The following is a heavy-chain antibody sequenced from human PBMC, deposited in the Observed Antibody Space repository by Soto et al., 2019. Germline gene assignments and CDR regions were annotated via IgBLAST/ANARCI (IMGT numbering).Heavy chain of an antibody. J-gene: IGHJ4*02. CDR1: GFTFSTYG. D-gene: IGHD1-1*01. CDR2: ISYDGVNK. Sequence: QVQLLESGGGVVQPGRSLRLSCAASGFTFSTYGMHWVRQAPGKGLEWVAVISYDGVNKYYADSVKGRFTISRDNSKNTLYLQMNSLRAEDTAVYYCAKSVYNWNDGFFDYWGQGTLVNVSA. CDR3: AKSVYNWNDGFFDY. V-gene: IGHV3-30*18.